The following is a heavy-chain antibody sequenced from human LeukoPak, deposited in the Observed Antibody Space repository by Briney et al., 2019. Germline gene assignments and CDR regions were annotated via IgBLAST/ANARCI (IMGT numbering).Heavy chain of an antibody. Sequence: GRSLRLSCAASGFTFSSYGMHWVRQAPGKGLEWVAVIWYDGSNKYYADSVKGRFTISRDNSKNTLYLQMNSLRAGDTAVYYCAKDHDDSSGYYYAAFDIWGQGTMVTVSS. CDR2: IWYDGSNK. V-gene: IGHV3-33*06. J-gene: IGHJ3*02. CDR1: GFTFSSYG. D-gene: IGHD3-22*01. CDR3: AKDHDDSSGYYYAAFDI.